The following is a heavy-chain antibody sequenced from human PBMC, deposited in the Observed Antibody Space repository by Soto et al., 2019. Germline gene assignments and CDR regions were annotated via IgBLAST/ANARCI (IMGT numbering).Heavy chain of an antibody. Sequence: PGGSLRLSCAATGFTFSTYWVHWVRQAPGKGLVWVSRINSDGSTTNYADSVKGRFTISRDNAKNSLYLQMNSLRAEDTAVYYCARRQLWFDYWGQGTLVTVSS. CDR1: GFTFSTYW. D-gene: IGHD5-18*01. V-gene: IGHV3-74*01. CDR3: ARRQLWFDY. J-gene: IGHJ4*02. CDR2: INSDGSTT.